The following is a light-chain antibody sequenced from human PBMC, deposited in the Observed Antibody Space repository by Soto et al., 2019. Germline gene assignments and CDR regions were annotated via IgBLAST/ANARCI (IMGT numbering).Light chain of an antibody. Sequence: LTQPASVSGSPGQSISISCTGTISDVGGYNYVSWYQQHPGKAPKLMIYDVSNRPSGVSNRFSGSKSGNTASLTISGLQAEDEADYYCSSYISSSTYVFGTGTRSTS. J-gene: IGLJ1*01. CDR1: ISDVGGYNY. CDR3: SSYISSSTYV. V-gene: IGLV2-14*03. CDR2: DVS.